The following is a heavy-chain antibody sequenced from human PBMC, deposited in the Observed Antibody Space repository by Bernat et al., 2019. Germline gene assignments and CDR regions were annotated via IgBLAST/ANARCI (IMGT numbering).Heavy chain of an antibody. CDR2: FSGSGGST. CDR1: GFTFSSYA. Sequence: EVQLLESGGGLVQPGGSLSLSCAASGFTFSSYAMSWVRQAPGKGLEWVSAFSGSGGSTYYADSVKGRFTISRDNSKNTMYLQMNSLRAEDTAVYYCAKVRVGATAFDYWGQGTLVTVSS. D-gene: IGHD1-26*01. CDR3: AKVRVGATAFDY. V-gene: IGHV3-23*01. J-gene: IGHJ4*02.